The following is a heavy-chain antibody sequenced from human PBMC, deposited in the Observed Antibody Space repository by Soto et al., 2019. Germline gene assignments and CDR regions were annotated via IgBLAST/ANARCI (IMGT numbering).Heavy chain of an antibody. J-gene: IGHJ4*02. D-gene: IGHD3-16*01. CDR3: GNEVNTPGDPCH. CDR1: GFTFSSHS. Sequence: ESGGGVVQPGRSLRLSCAASGFTFSSHSIQWVRQAPGRGLEWVAVISYDGSIKYYAGSVKGRFTISREKSKNTAYLQMNRPGGEDTGGFYWGNEVNTPGDPCHWWPGTLGSDSS. V-gene: IGHV3-30-3*02. CDR2: ISYDGSIK.